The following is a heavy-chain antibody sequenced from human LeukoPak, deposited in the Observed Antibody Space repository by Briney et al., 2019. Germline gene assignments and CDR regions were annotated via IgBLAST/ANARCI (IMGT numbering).Heavy chain of an antibody. CDR1: GGSISSGGYY. V-gene: IGHV4-61*02. Sequence: PSETLSLTCTVSGGSISSGGYYWSWIRQPAGKGLEWIGRIYTSGSTNYNPSLKSRVTISVDTSKNQFSLKLSSVTAADTAVYYCARGNSARGYVLVYWGQGTLVTVSS. CDR3: ARGNSARGYVLVY. J-gene: IGHJ4*02. CDR2: IYTSGST. D-gene: IGHD3-3*01.